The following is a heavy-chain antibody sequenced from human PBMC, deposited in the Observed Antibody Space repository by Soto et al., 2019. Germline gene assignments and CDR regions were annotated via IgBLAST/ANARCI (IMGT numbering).Heavy chain of an antibody. V-gene: IGHV3-30*04. CDR3: GRVRRGSYLDFWSGPSDY. CDR2: ISNDGSNK. CDR1: GFTFSSYA. D-gene: IGHD3-3*01. J-gene: IGHJ4*02. Sequence: SLRLSCAASGFTFSSYAMHWVRQTPGKGLEWVAVISNDGSNKYYARSVKGRFTISRDNSKSTLFLQMDSLRPEDAAVYSCGRVRRGSYLDFWSGPSDYWGQGTLVTFSS.